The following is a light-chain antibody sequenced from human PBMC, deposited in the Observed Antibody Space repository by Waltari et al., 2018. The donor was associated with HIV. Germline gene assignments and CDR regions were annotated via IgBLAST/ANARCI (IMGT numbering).Light chain of an antibody. CDR3: QQYYSFPVT. V-gene: IGKV4-1*01. Sequence: IAMTQSPDSLAGSLGERANIKGKPRQSVLYTPDNKNNVAWYQQNTGQPPKLLIYWASTRESGVPDRFSGSGSGTDFALTISNLQAEDVAVYYCQQYYSFPVTFGGGTRVELK. J-gene: IGKJ4*01. CDR2: WAS. CDR1: QSVLYTPDNKNN.